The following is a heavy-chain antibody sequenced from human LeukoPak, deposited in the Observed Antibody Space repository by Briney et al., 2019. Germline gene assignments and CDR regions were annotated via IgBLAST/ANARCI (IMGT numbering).Heavy chain of an antibody. V-gene: IGHV4-31*03. J-gene: IGHJ4*02. CDR2: IYYSGST. D-gene: IGHD6-13*01. CDR3: ARVAAAGMGY. Sequence: SETLSLTCTVSGGSISSGGYYWSWIRQHPGKGLEWIGYIYYSGSTYYNPSLKSRVTISVDTSKNQFPLKLSSVTAADTAVYYCARVAAAGMGYWGQGTLVTVSS. CDR1: GGSISSGGYY.